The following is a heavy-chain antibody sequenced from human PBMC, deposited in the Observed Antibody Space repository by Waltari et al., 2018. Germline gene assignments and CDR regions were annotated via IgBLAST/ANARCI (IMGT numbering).Heavy chain of an antibody. D-gene: IGHD1-1*01. CDR3: ASRRGTWFDP. CDR1: GGSISSINW. V-gene: IGHV4-4*02. CDR2: IDHSGST. J-gene: IGHJ5*02. Sequence: QVQLQESGPGLVKPSGPLSLTCAASGGSISSINWWSWVRQPPGKGLEWIGEIDHSGSTNYNPSLKSRVTISVDKTKNQLSLKLRSVTDADAAVYYCASRRGTWFDPWGQGTLGTVSS.